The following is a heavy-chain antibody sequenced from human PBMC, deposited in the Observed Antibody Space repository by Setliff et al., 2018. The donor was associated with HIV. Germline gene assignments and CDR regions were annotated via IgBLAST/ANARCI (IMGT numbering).Heavy chain of an antibody. CDR3: ARDYSGNYYGYFDL. V-gene: IGHV4-34*01. J-gene: IGHJ2*01. D-gene: IGHD1-26*01. Sequence: SETLSLTCAVYGGSFSGYYWSWIRQPPGKGLEWIGEINHSGRTNYNPSLKSRVTISVDTSKSQFSLKLSSVTAADTAGYYCARDYSGNYYGYFDLQGRGTLVTAPQ. CDR2: INHSGRT. CDR1: GGSFSGYY.